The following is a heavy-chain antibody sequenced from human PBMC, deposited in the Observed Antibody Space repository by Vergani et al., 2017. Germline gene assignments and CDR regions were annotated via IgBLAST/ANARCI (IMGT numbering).Heavy chain of an antibody. V-gene: IGHV4-39*02. CDR1: GGSISSSSHF. CDR2: IYYSGST. Sequence: QLQLHKSGPGLVKPSETLSLTCTLSGGSISSSSHFWGWPRQTPGKGLEWIGSIYYSGSTYYNPSLKSRVSISVDTSKNQFSLKLSSVTAADSAVYCCARDESGHYDSCYFGLDVWGQGTTVTVSS. D-gene: IGHD3-16*01. J-gene: IGHJ6*02. CDR3: ARDESGHYDSCYFGLDV.